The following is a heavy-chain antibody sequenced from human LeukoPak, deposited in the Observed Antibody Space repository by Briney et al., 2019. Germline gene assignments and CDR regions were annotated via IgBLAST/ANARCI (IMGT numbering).Heavy chain of an antibody. CDR2: IYVSGST. J-gene: IGHJ4*02. D-gene: IGHD3-10*01. V-gene: IGHV4-61*02. CDR1: GGSVSSVGDY. CDR3: ARGGYYGAFDY. Sequence: SETLSLTCTVSGGSVSSVGDYWNWIRQPAGKGLEWIGRIYVSGSTDYDPSLESRVSMSLDTSEDQFSLKLSSVTAADTAVYYCARGGYYGAFDYWGQGTLVTVAS.